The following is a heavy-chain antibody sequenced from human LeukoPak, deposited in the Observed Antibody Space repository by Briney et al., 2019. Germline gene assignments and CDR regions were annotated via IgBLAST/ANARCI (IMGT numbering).Heavy chain of an antibody. V-gene: IGHV3-33*01. Sequence: GGSLRLSCAASGFTFSSYGMPWVRQAPGKGLEWVAVIWYDGSNKYYADSVKGRFTISRDNSKNTLYLQMNSLRAEDTAVYYCARELSGTTLNGMDVWGQGTTVTVSS. CDR3: ARELSGTTLNGMDV. CDR2: IWYDGSNK. CDR1: GFTFSSYG. J-gene: IGHJ6*02. D-gene: IGHD1-1*01.